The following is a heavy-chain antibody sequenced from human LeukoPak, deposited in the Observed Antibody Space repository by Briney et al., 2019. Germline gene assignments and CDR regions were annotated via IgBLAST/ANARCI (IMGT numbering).Heavy chain of an antibody. CDR2: ISYDGGDK. D-gene: IGHD4-17*01. Sequence: GRSLRLSCAASGFTFSSYGMHWVRQAPVKGLEWVAVISYDGGDKYYADSVEGRFTISRDNSKNTLYLQMNSPRAEDTAVYYCANQDGVWGQGTLVTVSS. V-gene: IGHV3-30*18. CDR3: ANQDGV. J-gene: IGHJ4*02. CDR1: GFTFSSYG.